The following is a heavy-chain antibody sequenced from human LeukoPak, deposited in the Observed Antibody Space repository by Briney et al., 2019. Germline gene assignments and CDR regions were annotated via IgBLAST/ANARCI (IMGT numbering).Heavy chain of an antibody. CDR1: GLTFSDYW. Sequence: GGSLRLSCAVSGLTFSDYWMSWVRQAPGKGLEWVANIKQDGSEQYYVDSVKGRFTISRDNAKTSLFLQMNSLRAEDTAVYYCASGGHLDVWGTGTTVTVSS. CDR3: ASGGHLDV. D-gene: IGHD3-16*01. CDR2: IKQDGSEQ. V-gene: IGHV3-7*01. J-gene: IGHJ6*04.